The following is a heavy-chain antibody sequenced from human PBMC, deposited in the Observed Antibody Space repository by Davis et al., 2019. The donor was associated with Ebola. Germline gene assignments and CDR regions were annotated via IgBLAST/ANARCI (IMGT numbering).Heavy chain of an antibody. CDR1: GFTFTAYY. Sequence: GGSLRPSCPASGFTFTAYYMSWVRQPPGKGLEWVSGIRGSGASPYYPDSVKGRFSISRDNSKNMLYLEMSSLRAEDTAVHYCARVFDYVTGNPVISGAKDYWGQGALVAVSS. CDR3: ARVFDYVTGNPVISGAKDY. CDR2: IRGSGASP. V-gene: IGHV3-23*01. J-gene: IGHJ4*02. D-gene: IGHD3-10*02.